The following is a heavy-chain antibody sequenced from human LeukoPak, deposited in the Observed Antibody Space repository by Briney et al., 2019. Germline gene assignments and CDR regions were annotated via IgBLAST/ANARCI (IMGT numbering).Heavy chain of an antibody. D-gene: IGHD3-22*01. CDR3: ARDNAVITGFDY. J-gene: IGHJ4*02. CDR2: ISSTASSI. CDR1: EFTFSSYS. Sequence: GGSLRLSCAASEFTFSSYSMSWVRQAPGKGLEWVSYISSTASSIYYADSVKGRFTISRDNAKNSLYLQMNSLRAEDTAVYYCARDNAVITGFDYWGQGTLVTVSS. V-gene: IGHV3-48*04.